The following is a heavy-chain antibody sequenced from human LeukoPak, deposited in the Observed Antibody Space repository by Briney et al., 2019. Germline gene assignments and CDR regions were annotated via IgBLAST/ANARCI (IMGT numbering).Heavy chain of an antibody. V-gene: IGHV1-8*01. CDR3: AKGRLWFGGHPTAIY. CDR2: MNPYSGNT. Sequence: ASVKVSCKASGYTFTNYDINWVRQATGQGLEWMGWMNPYSGNTGYAQKFQGRVTMTRNTSISTAYMELSSLRSEDTAVYYCAKGRLWFGGHPTAIYRGQGTLVTVSS. J-gene: IGHJ4*02. D-gene: IGHD3-10*01. CDR1: GYTFTNYD.